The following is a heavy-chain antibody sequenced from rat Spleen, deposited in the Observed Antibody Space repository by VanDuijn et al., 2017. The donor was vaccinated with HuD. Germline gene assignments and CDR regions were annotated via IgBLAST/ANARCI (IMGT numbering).Heavy chain of an antibody. D-gene: IGHD1-1*01. CDR3: TRESTTVVTWDY. Sequence: QVQLKESGPGLVQPSQTLSLPCTVSGFSLTSYNLHWVRQPPGKGLEWMGRMRYNGDTSYNSALKSRLSISRDTSKNQVFLKMNSLQTDDTGTYYCTRESTTVVTWDYWGQGVMVTVSS. J-gene: IGHJ2*01. V-gene: IGHV2-63*01. CDR1: GFSLTSYN. CDR2: MRYNGDT.